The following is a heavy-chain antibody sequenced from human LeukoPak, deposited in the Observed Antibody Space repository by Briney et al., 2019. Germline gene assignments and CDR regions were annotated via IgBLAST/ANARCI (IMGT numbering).Heavy chain of an antibody. V-gene: IGHV4-4*07. D-gene: IGHD6-6*01. CDR3: ARDSSGSTSNLPGTNWFNP. Sequence: PSETLSLTCTVSGGSITGYYWSWIRQPAGKGLEWIGRIYTIGRINYNPSLESRVTMSVDTFKNQSSLKLNSVTAADTAVYYCARDSSGSTSNLPGTNWFNPWGQGTLVTVSS. J-gene: IGHJ5*02. CDR2: IYTIGRI. CDR1: GGSITGYY.